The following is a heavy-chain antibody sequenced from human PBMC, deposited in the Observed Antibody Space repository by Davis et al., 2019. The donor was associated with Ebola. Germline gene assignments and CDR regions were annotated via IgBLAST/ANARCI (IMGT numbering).Heavy chain of an antibody. D-gene: IGHD3-22*01. CDR1: GFTFDDYA. J-gene: IGHJ1*01. V-gene: IGHV3-9*01. CDR3: AKGGLYYYDSSSYYRPEYFHH. CDR2: ISWNSGNM. Sequence: PGGSLRLSCAASGFTFDDYAMHWVRQTPGKGLEWVSGISWNSGNMGYTDSVKGRFTISRDNANNSLYLQMNSLRPDDTALYYCAKGGLYYYDSSSYYRPEYFHHWGQGTLVTVSS.